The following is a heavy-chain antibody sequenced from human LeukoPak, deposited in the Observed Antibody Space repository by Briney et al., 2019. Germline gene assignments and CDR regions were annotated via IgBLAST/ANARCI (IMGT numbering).Heavy chain of an antibody. CDR3: ARDSVETDMRGDY. D-gene: IGHD5-18*01. CDR1: GFTLSNAW. J-gene: IGHJ4*02. V-gene: IGHV3-21*01. CDR2: MSSSGTYI. Sequence: KAGGSLRLSCAASGFTLSNAWMNWVRQAPGKGLEWVSSMSSSGTYIYYADSVKGRFTISRDNAKNSLYLQMKSLRPEDTALYYCARDSVETDMRGDYWGQGTLVTVSS.